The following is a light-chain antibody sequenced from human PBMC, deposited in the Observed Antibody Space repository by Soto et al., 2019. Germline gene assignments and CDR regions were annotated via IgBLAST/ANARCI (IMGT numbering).Light chain of an antibody. V-gene: IGKV3D-15*01. CDR1: QSVNIY. CDR3: QQYDFSPPLYT. Sequence: EIVMTQSPATLSVSPGERATLSCRASQSVNIYLAWYQQKPGQAPRLLIFGASSRATGIPARFSGSGSGTEFNLTISSLQSEDFAVYYCQQYDFSPPLYTFGQGTKLEI. J-gene: IGKJ2*01. CDR2: GAS.